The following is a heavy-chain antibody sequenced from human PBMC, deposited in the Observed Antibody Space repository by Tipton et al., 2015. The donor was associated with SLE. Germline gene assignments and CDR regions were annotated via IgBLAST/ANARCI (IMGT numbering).Heavy chain of an antibody. CDR2: MYTRGST. Sequence: GASISSGSFYWSWIRQSAGKGLEWIGRMYTRGSTNYSPSLRSRVTISIDRSKNQLSLKLSSVTAADTAVYYCARLSCSSISCYVDSWGQGTLVTVSS. D-gene: IGHD2-15*01. CDR3: ARLSCSSISCYVDS. J-gene: IGHJ4*02. V-gene: IGHV4-61*02. CDR1: GASISSGSFY.